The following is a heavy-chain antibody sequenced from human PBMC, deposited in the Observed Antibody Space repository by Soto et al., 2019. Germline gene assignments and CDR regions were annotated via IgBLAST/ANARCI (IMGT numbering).Heavy chain of an antibody. J-gene: IGHJ5*02. CDR1: GYTFTSYG. CDR3: ASVEDGGIHRWFEP. V-gene: IGHV1-18*01. Sequence: QVQLVQSGAEVKKPGASVKVSCKASGYTFTSYGINWVRQAPGQGLEWMGWISAYNGNTKYAQKIQGRVTMTTDTSTSIAYLEMRRLRSDDTAVYYCASVEDGGIHRWFEPWGLGTQVRVSS. CDR2: ISAYNGNT. D-gene: IGHD1-26*01.